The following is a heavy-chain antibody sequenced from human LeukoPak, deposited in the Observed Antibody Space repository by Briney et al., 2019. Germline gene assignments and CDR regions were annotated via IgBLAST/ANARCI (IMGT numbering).Heavy chain of an antibody. CDR2: INQDGSEK. V-gene: IGHV3-7*03. J-gene: IGHJ3*02. Sequence: GGSLRLSCGASGFSISSYWMTWVRQAPGKGLEWVANINQDGSEKYYVDSVKGRFTISRDNAKNSLYLQMNSLRAEDTALYYCARVDVESYAFDIWGQGTMVTVSS. CDR1: GFSISSYW. CDR3: ARVDVESYAFDI. D-gene: IGHD3-3*01.